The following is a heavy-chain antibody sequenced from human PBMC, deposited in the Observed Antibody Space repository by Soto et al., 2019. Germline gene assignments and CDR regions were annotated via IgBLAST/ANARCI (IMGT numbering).Heavy chain of an antibody. CDR3: AKDSGDAFVAAAGIDY. Sequence: GGSLRLSCAASGFTFSSYGMHWVRQAPGKGLEWVAVISYDGSNKYYADSVKGRFTISRDNSKNTLYLQMNSLRAEDTAVYYCAKDSGDAFVAAAGIDYWGQGTLVTVSS. CDR2: ISYDGSNK. D-gene: IGHD6-13*01. V-gene: IGHV3-30*18. CDR1: GFTFSSYG. J-gene: IGHJ4*02.